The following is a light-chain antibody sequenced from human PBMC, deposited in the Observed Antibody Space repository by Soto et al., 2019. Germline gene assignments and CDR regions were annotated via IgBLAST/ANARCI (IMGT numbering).Light chain of an antibody. J-gene: IGLJ1*01. CDR2: EVN. V-gene: IGLV2-14*03. Sequence: QSALTQPASVSGSPGQSITISCGGTSSDVGAYIYVSWYQQYPGKAPKLIIYEVNNRPSGVSGRFSGSKSDTTAYLTISGLQAVDEADYYCSSYSDSDTKVFGTGTKVTVL. CDR3: SSYSDSDTKV. CDR1: SSDVGAYIY.